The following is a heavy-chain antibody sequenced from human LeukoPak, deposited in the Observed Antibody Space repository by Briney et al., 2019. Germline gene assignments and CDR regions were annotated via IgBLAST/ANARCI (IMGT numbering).Heavy chain of an antibody. D-gene: IGHD5-24*01. V-gene: IGHV1-8*01. CDR3: ARGPRWLPFDY. Sequence: ASVKVSCKASGYTFTSYDINWVRQATGQGLEWMGWVNPNSGNTGYAPKFQGRVTMTRNTSISTAYMELSSLRSEDTAVYYCARGPRWLPFDYWGQGTLVTVSS. CDR1: GYTFTSYD. J-gene: IGHJ4*02. CDR2: VNPNSGNT.